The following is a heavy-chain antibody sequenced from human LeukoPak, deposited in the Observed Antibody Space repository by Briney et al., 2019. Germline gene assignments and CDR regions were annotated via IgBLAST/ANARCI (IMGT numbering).Heavy chain of an antibody. D-gene: IGHD3-10*01. J-gene: IGHJ4*02. CDR1: GYTFTGYY. CDR2: INPNSGGT. CDR3: ASPVLLWFGELGNDY. V-gene: IGHV1-2*02. Sequence: GASVKVSCKASGYTFTGYYMHWVRQAPGQGLEWMGWINPNSGGTNYAQKFQGRVTMTGDTSISTAYMELSRLRSDDTAVYYCASPVLLWFGELGNDYWGQGTLVTVSS.